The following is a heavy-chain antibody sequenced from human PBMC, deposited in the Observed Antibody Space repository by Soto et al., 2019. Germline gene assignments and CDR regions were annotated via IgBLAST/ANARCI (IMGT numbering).Heavy chain of an antibody. Sequence: PGGSLRLSCAASGFTFSSYGMHWVRQAPGKGLEWVAVIWYDGSNKYYADSVKGRFTISRDNSKNTLYLQMNSLRAEDTAVYYCARDAAVVAATVEYHYMDVWGKGTTVPVSS. CDR3: ARDAAVVAATVEYHYMDV. D-gene: IGHD2-15*01. V-gene: IGHV3-33*01. CDR1: GFTFSSYG. CDR2: IWYDGSNK. J-gene: IGHJ6*03.